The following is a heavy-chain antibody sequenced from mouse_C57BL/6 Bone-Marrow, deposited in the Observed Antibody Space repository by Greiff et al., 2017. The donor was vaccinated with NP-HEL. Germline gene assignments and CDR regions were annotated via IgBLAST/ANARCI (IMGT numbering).Heavy chain of an antibody. CDR2: IYPRSGNT. CDR1: GYTFTSYG. D-gene: IGHD1-1*02. CDR3: ARGGYG. J-gene: IGHJ3*02. V-gene: IGHV1-81*01. Sequence: VKVVESGAELARPGASVKLSCKASGYTFTSYGISWVKQRTGQGLEWIGEIYPRSGNTYYNEKFKGKATLTADKSSSTAYMELRSLTSEDSAVYFCARGGYGWGQGTLVTVSA.